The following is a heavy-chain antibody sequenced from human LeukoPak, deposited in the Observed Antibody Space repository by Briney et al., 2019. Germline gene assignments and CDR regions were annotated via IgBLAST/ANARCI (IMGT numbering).Heavy chain of an antibody. CDR1: GYTFTSYG. CDR3: ARSSGGEYSSSSVRRYGIYYYYMDV. CDR2: ISAYNGNT. J-gene: IGHJ6*03. V-gene: IGHV1-18*01. D-gene: IGHD6-6*01. Sequence: GASVKVSCKASGYTFTSYGISWVRQAPGQGLEWMGWISAYNGNTNYAQKFQGRVTMTRNTSISTAYMELSSLRSEDTAVYYCARSSGGEYSSSSVRRYGIYYYYMDVWGKGTTVTVSS.